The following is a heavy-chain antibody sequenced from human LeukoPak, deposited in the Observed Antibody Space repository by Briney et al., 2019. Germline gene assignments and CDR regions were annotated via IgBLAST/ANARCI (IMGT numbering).Heavy chain of an antibody. CDR2: IYYSGST. CDR3: ARTGVAVDAFDI. J-gene: IGHJ3*02. D-gene: IGHD6-19*01. Sequence: SETLSLTCTVSGGSISSYYWSWIRQYPGKGLEWIGYIYYSGSTYYNPSLKSRVTISVDTSKNQFSLKLSSVTAADTAVYYCARTGVAVDAFDIWGQGTMVTVSS. CDR1: GGSISSYY. V-gene: IGHV4-59*06.